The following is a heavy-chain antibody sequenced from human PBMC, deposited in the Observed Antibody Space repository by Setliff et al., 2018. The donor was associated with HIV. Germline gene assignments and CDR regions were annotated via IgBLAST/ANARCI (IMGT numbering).Heavy chain of an antibody. CDR3: TRNIGSGTYWGSWYYMDV. J-gene: IGHJ6*03. CDR2: ISWNSGGI. V-gene: IGHV3-9*01. D-gene: IGHD1-26*01. CDR1: RFTFDDYA. Sequence: PGGSLRLSCAASRFTFDDYAMHWVRQAPGKGLEWVSGISWNSGGILYADSVKGRFTISRDNAKNSLYLQINSLRVEDTAMYYCTRNIGSGTYWGSWYYMDVWGKGTTVTVSS.